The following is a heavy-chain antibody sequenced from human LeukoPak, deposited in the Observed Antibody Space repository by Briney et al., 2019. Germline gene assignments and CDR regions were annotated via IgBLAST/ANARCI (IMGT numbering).Heavy chain of an antibody. CDR2: INPRGGST. D-gene: IGHD6-13*01. Sequence: ASVKVSCKASGYTFTSYYMHWVRQAPGQGLEWMGIINPRGGSTSYAQKFQGRVTMTRDTSTSTVYMELSSLRSENTAVYYCARDRGQQLVPFDYWGQGTLVTVSS. J-gene: IGHJ4*02. V-gene: IGHV1-46*01. CDR1: GYTFTSYY. CDR3: ARDRGQQLVPFDY.